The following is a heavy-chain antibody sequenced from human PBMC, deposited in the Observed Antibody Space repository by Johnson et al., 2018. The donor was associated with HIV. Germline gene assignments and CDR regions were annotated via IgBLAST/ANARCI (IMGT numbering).Heavy chain of an antibody. J-gene: IGHJ3*02. V-gene: IGHV3-11*04. CDR2: ISSSGSTI. Sequence: QVQLVESGGGLVKPGGSLRLSCAASGFTFSDYYMSWIRQAPGKGLEWVSYISSSGSTIYYADSVKGLFTISRDNAKNSLYLQMNRLRAEDTAVYYCAREGWDIVVVVAATRGRGAFDIWGQGTMVTVSS. D-gene: IGHD2-15*01. CDR3: AREGWDIVVVVAATRGRGAFDI. CDR1: GFTFSDYY.